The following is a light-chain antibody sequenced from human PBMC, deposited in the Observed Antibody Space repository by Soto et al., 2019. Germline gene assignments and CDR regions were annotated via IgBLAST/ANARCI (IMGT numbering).Light chain of an antibody. J-gene: IGLJ1*01. CDR3: CSYAGSYTLV. CDR1: SSDVGAYNY. V-gene: IGLV2-11*01. Sequence: SLLTQPRSGSGSPGQSGTVSYTGTSSDVGAYNYVSWYQQHPGKAPKLMIYDVTERPSGVPDRFSGSKSGNTASLTISGLQAEDEADYYCCSYAGSYTLVFGTGTKVTVL. CDR2: DVT.